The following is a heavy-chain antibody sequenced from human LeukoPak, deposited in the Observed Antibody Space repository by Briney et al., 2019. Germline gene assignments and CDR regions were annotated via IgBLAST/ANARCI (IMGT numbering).Heavy chain of an antibody. CDR3: AKDVRGYCSGGSCYPFDY. Sequence: GGSLRLSCAASGFTFSSYAMSWVRQAPGKGPEWVSAISGSGGSTYYADSVKGRFTISRDNSKNTLYLQMNSLRAEDTAVYYCAKDVRGYCSGGSCYPFDYWGQGTLVTVSS. CDR2: ISGSGGST. J-gene: IGHJ4*02. D-gene: IGHD2-15*01. V-gene: IGHV3-23*01. CDR1: GFTFSSYA.